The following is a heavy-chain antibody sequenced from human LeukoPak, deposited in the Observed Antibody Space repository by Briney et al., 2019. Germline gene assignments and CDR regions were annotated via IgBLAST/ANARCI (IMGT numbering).Heavy chain of an antibody. D-gene: IGHD3-10*01. CDR3: ARAGWRYGSGSYYVAY. CDR1: GYTFTSYD. J-gene: IGHJ4*02. V-gene: IGHV1-8*01. CDR2: MNPNSGNT. Sequence: ASVKVSFKSSGYTFTSYDINWVRQAPGQGLEWMGLMNPNSGNTGYAQKFQGRVTMTRNTSISTAYMERRSLRSEDTAVYYCARAGWRYGSGSYYVAYWGQGTLVTVSS.